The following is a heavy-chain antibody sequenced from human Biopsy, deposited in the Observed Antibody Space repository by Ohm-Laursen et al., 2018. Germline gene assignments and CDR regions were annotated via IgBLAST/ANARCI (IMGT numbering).Heavy chain of an antibody. CDR1: GGSISSGGSY. J-gene: IGHJ5*02. Sequence: TLSLTCTVSGGSISSGGSYWSWIRQRPGKGLEWIGYIFNSANTYYNPSLKNLITISGDTSKNQFSLKLNSETAADTAVYYCARGDYFDSNGYFWFDPWGQGTLVTVSS. D-gene: IGHD3-22*01. V-gene: IGHV4-31*01. CDR2: IFNSANT. CDR3: ARGDYFDSNGYFWFDP.